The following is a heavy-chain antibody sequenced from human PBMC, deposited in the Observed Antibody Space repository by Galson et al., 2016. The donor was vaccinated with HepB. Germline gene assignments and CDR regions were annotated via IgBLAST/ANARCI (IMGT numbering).Heavy chain of an antibody. J-gene: IGHJ4*02. CDR3: TSLTIFGVVTNY. V-gene: IGHV3-73*01. CDR1: GFTFSGSA. Sequence: SLRLSCAASGFTFSGSAMHWVRQASGKGLEWVGRIRSKANNYATAYAASVKGRFTISRDDSKNTAYLQMNSLKTEDTAMYYCTSLTIFGVVTNYWGQGTLVTVSS. D-gene: IGHD3-3*01. CDR2: IRSKANNYAT.